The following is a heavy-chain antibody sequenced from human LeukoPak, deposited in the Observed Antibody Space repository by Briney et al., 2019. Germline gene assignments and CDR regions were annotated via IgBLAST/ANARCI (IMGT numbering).Heavy chain of an antibody. D-gene: IGHD4-17*01. Sequence: QLGGSLRLSCAASGFTFSSYWMSWAHQAPGKGLEWVANIKQDGSEKYYVDSVKGRFTISRDNAKNSLYLQMNRLRAEDTAVYYCARDGYGDGFDYGGQGTLVTVSS. CDR2: IKQDGSEK. J-gene: IGHJ4*02. CDR3: ARDGYGDGFDY. CDR1: GFTFSSYW. V-gene: IGHV3-7*01.